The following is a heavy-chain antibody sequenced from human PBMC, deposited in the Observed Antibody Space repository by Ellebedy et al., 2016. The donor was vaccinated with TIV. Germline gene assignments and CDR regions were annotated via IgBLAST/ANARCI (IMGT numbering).Heavy chain of an antibody. CDR2: IYPGDSDT. V-gene: IGHV5-51*01. Sequence: GESLKISCKGSGYSFTSYWIGWVRQMPGEGLEWMGIIYPGDSDTKYSPSFQGQVTISADKSISTAYLQWSSLKASDTAMYYCARRGIARGRAAAGTIDYWGQGTLVTVSS. CDR3: ARRGIARGRAAAGTIDY. D-gene: IGHD6-13*01. J-gene: IGHJ4*02. CDR1: GYSFTSYW.